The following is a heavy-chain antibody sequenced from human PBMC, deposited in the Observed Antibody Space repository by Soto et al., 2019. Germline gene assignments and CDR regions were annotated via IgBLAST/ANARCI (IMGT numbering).Heavy chain of an antibody. CDR1: GFTFSSYG. D-gene: IGHD5-18*01. CDR3: AKEGDTSMAYYFDS. J-gene: IGHJ4*02. Sequence: GGSLRLSCVVSGFTFSSYGMHWVRQAPGKGLEWMTVISYDGFNKKYADSVKGRFTISRDNSKNTLYLQMDSLRPEDTAVYHYAKEGDTSMAYYFDSWGQGTPVTVSS. V-gene: IGHV3-30*18. CDR2: ISYDGFNK.